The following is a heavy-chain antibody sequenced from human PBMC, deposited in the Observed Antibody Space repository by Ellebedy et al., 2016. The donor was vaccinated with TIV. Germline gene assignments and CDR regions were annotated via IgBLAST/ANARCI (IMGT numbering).Heavy chain of an antibody. V-gene: IGHV3-7*01. CDR1: GFTFRNYW. Sequence: PGGSLRLSCAASGFTFRNYWMTWVRQAPGKGLEWVANIKHDGSEKNYVDSVKGRFSISRDNAEDSLYLQMNSLRADDTGVYYCARGAMAPDWGQGTLVTVSS. CDR2: IKHDGSEK. D-gene: IGHD2-2*01. J-gene: IGHJ4*02. CDR3: ARGAMAPD.